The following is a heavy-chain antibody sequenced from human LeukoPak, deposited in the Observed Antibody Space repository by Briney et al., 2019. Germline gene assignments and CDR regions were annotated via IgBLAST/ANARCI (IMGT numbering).Heavy chain of an antibody. CDR2: ISGSGGST. Sequence: GGSLRLSCAASGFTFSNYAMSRVRQAPGKGLEWISAISGSGGSTYYADSVKGRFTISRDNFKNTLYLQLNSLRAEDTAVYYCVKSPYSSAWLHYYWGQGTLVTVSS. V-gene: IGHV3-23*01. D-gene: IGHD6-19*01. CDR1: GFTFSNYA. J-gene: IGHJ4*02. CDR3: VKSPYSSAWLHYY.